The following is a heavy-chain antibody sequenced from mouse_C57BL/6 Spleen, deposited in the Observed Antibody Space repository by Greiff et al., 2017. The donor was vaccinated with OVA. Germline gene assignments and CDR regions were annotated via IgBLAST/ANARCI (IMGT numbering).Heavy chain of an antibody. CDR1: GFSLTSYG. CDR2: IWSGGST. J-gene: IGHJ4*01. V-gene: IGHV2-2*01. CDR3: ATYGSSYRDYAMDY. Sequence: VKLMESGPGLVQPSQSLSITCTVSGFSLTSYGVHWVRQSPGKGLEWLGVIWSGGSTDYNAAFISRLSISKDNSKSQVFFKMNSLQADDTAIYYCATYGSSYRDYAMDYWGQGTSVTVSS. D-gene: IGHD1-1*01.